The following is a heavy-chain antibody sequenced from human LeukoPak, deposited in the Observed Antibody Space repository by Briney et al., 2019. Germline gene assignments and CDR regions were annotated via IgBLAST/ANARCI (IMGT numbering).Heavy chain of an antibody. J-gene: IGHJ5*02. V-gene: IGHV4-34*01. CDR3: ATTPNSILTGYSSPFDP. Sequence: SETLSLTCAVYSGSFSGYYWSWIRQPPGKGLEWIGEINHSGSTNYNPSLKSRVTISVDTSKNQFSLKLSSVTAADTAVYYCATTPNSILTGYSSPFDPWGQGTLVTVSS. CDR2: INHSGST. CDR1: SGSFSGYY. D-gene: IGHD3-9*01.